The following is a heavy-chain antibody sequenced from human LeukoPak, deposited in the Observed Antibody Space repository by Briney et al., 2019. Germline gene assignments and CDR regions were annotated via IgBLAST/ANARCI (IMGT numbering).Heavy chain of an antibody. CDR1: GFTFSSYG. J-gene: IGHJ6*02. CDR3: AREVFWSGYPRYYYYYGMDV. CDR2: ISYDGSTK. D-gene: IGHD3-3*01. V-gene: IGHV3-30*19. Sequence: PGRSLRLSCAASGFTFSSYGMHWVRQAPGKGLEWVAVISYDGSTKYYADSVKGPFTISRDTSKSTLYLQMNSLRAEDTAVYYCAREVFWSGYPRYYYYYGMDVWGQGTTVTVSS.